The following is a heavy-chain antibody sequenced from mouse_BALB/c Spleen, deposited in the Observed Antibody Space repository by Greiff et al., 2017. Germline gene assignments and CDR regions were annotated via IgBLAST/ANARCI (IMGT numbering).Heavy chain of an antibody. CDR2: ISSGSSTI. CDR3: GRGGVWTRLAY. J-gene: IGHJ3*01. V-gene: IGHV5-17*02. CDR1: GFTFSSFG. Sequence: EVKLEESGGGLVQPGGSRKLSCAASGFTFSSFGMHWVRQAPEKGLEWVAYISSGSSTIYYADTVKGRFTISRDNPKNTLFLQMTSLRSEDTAMYYCGRGGVWTRLAYWGQGTLVTVSA.